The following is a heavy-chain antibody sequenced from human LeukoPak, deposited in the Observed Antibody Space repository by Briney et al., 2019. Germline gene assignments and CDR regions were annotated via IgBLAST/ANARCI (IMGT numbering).Heavy chain of an antibody. D-gene: IGHD3-3*01. CDR3: AREYDFWSGYYKVRYSDY. Sequence: SETLSLTCAVYGGSFSGYYWSWIRQPPGKGLEWIGEINHSGSTNYNPSLKSRVTISVDTSKNQFSLKLSSVTAADTAVYYCAREYDFWSGYYKVRYSDYWGQGTLVTVFS. CDR2: INHSGST. V-gene: IGHV4-34*01. J-gene: IGHJ4*02. CDR1: GGSFSGYY.